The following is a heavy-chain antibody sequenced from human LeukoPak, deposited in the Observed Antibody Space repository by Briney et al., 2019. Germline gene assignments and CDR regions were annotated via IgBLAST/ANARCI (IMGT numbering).Heavy chain of an antibody. CDR2: ISPSGATI. D-gene: IGHD3-22*01. V-gene: IGHV3-11*01. CDR3: AKSSYYDSSGYYREYYFDY. CDR1: GFTFSDYY. J-gene: IGHJ4*02. Sequence: GGSLRLSCAASGFTFSDYYMSWIRQAPGKGLEWVSYISPSGATISYADSVKGRVTVSRDNSKSTLYLQMNSLRAEDTAVYYCAKSSYYDSSGYYREYYFDYWGQGTLVTVSS.